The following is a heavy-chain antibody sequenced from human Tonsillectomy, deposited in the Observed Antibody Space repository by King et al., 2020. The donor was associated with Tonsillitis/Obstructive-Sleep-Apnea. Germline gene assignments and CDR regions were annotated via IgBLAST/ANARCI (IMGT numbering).Heavy chain of an antibody. CDR2: IYPGDSDT. V-gene: IGHV5-51*01. CDR3: ARQGGSANYDFWSGYQIDY. D-gene: IGHD3-3*01. Sequence: VQLVESGAEVKKPGESLKISCTGSGYSFTSYWIGWVRQMPGKGLEWMGIIYPGDSDTRYSPSFQGQVTISADKSISTAYLQWSSLKASDTAMYYCARQGGSANYDFWSGYQIDYWGQGTLVTVSS. J-gene: IGHJ4*02. CDR1: GYSFTSYW.